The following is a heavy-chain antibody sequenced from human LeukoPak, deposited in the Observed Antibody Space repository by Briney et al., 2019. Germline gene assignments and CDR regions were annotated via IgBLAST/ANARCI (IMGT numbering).Heavy chain of an antibody. J-gene: IGHJ6*02. Sequence: SETLSLTCAVYGGSFSGYYWSWIRQPPGKGLEWIGEINHSGSTNYNPSLKSRVTISVDTSKNQFSLKLSSVTAADTAVYYCARVYCSTTSCNDYYYYGMDVWGQGTTVTVSS. CDR2: INHSGST. CDR3: ARVYCSTTSCNDYYYYGMDV. D-gene: IGHD2-2*01. V-gene: IGHV4-34*01. CDR1: GGSFSGYY.